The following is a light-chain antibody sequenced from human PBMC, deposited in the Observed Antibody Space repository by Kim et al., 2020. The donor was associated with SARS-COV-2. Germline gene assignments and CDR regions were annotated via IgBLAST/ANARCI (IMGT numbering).Light chain of an antibody. CDR2: DAS. Sequence: AIQLTQSPSSLSASVGDRVTITCRASQDINSALAWYQQKPGKAPKLLIYDASSLESGVPLRFSGSGYETDFTLTINSLQPEDFATYYCQHLNTYPSFGGGTKVDIK. CDR3: QHLNTYPS. CDR1: QDINSA. J-gene: IGKJ4*01. V-gene: IGKV1-13*02.